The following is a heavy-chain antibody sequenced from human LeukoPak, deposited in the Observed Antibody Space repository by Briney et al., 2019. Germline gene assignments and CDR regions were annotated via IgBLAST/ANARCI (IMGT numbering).Heavy chain of an antibody. CDR1: GFTFSSYW. Sequence: PRRSLRPSCAASGFTFSSYWMHWVRQAPGQGLVWGSRIDSDGRITTYANSVKGRFTISTHNAKNTPYLQINSLRAQDTAVTYCASDTADKALGIDYWGQGTLVTASS. CDR2: IDSDGRIT. V-gene: IGHV3-74*01. J-gene: IGHJ4*02. D-gene: IGHD5-18*01. CDR3: ASDTADKALGIDY.